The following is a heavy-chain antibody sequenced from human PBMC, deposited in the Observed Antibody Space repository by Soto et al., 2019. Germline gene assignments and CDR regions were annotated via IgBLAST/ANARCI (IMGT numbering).Heavy chain of an antibody. D-gene: IGHD3-9*01. CDR3: ARSYDILTEGDYYYGMDV. V-gene: IGHV1-69*01. CDR2: IIPIFGTA. Sequence: VKVSCKASGGTFSSYAISWVRQAPGQGLEWMGGIIPIFGTANYAQKFQGRVTITADESTSTAYMELSSLRSEDTAVYYCARSYDILTEGDYYYGMDVWGQGTTVTVSS. CDR1: GGTFSSYA. J-gene: IGHJ6*02.